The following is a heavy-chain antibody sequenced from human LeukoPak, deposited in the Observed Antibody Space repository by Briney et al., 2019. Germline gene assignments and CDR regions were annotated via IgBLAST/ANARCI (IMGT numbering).Heavy chain of an antibody. D-gene: IGHD5-24*01. Sequence: SETLSLTCTVSGGSISSSSYYWGWIRQPPGKGLEWIGSIYYSGSTYYNPSLKSRVTISVDTSKNQFSLKLSSVTAADTAVYYCARQSEMATIYFDYWGQGTLVTVSS. CDR2: IYYSGST. CDR1: GGSISSSSYY. CDR3: ARQSEMATIYFDY. V-gene: IGHV4-39*01. J-gene: IGHJ4*02.